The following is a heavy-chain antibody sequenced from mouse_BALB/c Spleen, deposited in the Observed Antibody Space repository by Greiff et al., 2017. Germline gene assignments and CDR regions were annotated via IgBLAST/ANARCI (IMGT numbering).Heavy chain of an antibody. J-gene: IGHJ4*01. V-gene: IGHV1-54*01. CDR1: GYAFTNYL. Sequence: VQLMESGAELVRPGTSVKVSCKASGYAFTNYLIEWVKQRPGQGLEWIGLINPGSGGTNYNEKFKGKATLTADKSSSTAYMQLSSLTSDDSAVYFCATMDYWGEGTSVTVSS. CDR2: INPGSGGT. CDR3: ATMDY.